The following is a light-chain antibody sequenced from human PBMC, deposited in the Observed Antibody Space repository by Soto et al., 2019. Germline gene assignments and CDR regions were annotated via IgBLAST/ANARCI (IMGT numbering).Light chain of an antibody. CDR1: QGVSSA. J-gene: IGKJ3*01. V-gene: IGKV1D-13*01. Sequence: AIPLTQSTSSLSAFVGDRVTITCRASQGVSSALAWFQQKPGKPPKLLIYDASVLESGVPSRFSGSGSGTDFTLTISSLQPEDFATYFCQQFHNHPLVTFGPGTKVDI. CDR2: DAS. CDR3: QQFHNHPLVT.